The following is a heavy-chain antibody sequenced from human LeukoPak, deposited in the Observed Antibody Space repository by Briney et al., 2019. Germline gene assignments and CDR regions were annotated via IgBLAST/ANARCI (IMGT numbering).Heavy chain of an antibody. CDR3: ARDRWLQFGPFDY. Sequence: GGSLRLSCAASGFTFSSFWMSWVRQAPGKGLEWVANIKQDGSEKYYVDSVKGRFTISRDNAKNTLYLQMNSLRAEDTAVYYCARDRWLQFGPFDYWGQGTLVTVSS. V-gene: IGHV3-7*01. CDR2: IKQDGSEK. J-gene: IGHJ4*02. CDR1: GFTFSSFW. D-gene: IGHD5-24*01.